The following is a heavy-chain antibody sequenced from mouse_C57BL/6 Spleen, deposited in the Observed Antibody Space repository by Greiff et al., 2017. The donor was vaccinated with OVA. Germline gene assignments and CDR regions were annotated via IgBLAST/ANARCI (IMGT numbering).Heavy chain of an antibody. CDR3: ARDRGYFDV. CDR1: GYSITSGYY. D-gene: IGHD3-1*01. CDR2: ISYDGSN. V-gene: IGHV3-6*01. J-gene: IGHJ1*03. Sequence: VQLKESGPGLVKPSQSLSLTCSVTGYSITSGYYWNWIRQFPGNKLEWMGYISYDGSNNYNPSLKNRISITRDTSKNQFFLKLNSVTTEDTATYYCARDRGYFDVWGTGTTVTVSS.